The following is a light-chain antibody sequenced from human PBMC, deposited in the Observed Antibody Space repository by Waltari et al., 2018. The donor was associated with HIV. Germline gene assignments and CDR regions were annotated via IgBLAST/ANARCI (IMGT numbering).Light chain of an antibody. Sequence: QSVVTQPPSASGTPGQRVTISCSGSSSNIGSNYVYWYQQVPGTAPKVLIYRSNQRPSGVPDRCSGSKSGTSASLAISGLRSEDEADYYCAAWDDSLSGPVFGGGTKLTVL. V-gene: IGLV1-47*01. J-gene: IGLJ3*02. CDR2: RSN. CDR3: AAWDDSLSGPV. CDR1: SSNIGSNY.